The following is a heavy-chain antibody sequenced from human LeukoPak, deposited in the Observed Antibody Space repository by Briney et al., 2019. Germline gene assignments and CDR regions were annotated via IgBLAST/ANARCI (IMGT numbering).Heavy chain of an antibody. CDR2: IKSKTDGGTT. CDR1: GFTFSNAW. D-gene: IGHD6-13*01. Sequence: GGSLRLSCAASGFTFSNAWMSWVRQAPGKGLEWVDRIKSKTDGGTTDYAAPVKGRFTISRDDSKNTLYLQMNSLKTEDTAVYYCTTYSRQQVDYWGQGTLVTVSS. CDR3: TTYSRQQVDY. J-gene: IGHJ4*02. V-gene: IGHV3-15*01.